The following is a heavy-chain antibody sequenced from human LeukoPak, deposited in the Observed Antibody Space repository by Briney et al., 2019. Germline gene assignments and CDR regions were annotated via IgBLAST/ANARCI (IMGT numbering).Heavy chain of an antibody. Sequence: SVKVSCKASGGTFSSYAISWVRQAPGQGLEWMGGIIPIFGTANYAQKFQGRVTITTDESTSTAYMELSSLRSEDTAVYYCARDLDLGEPFDYWGQGTLVTVSS. CDR1: GGTFSSYA. D-gene: IGHD3-10*01. V-gene: IGHV1-69*05. J-gene: IGHJ4*02. CDR2: IIPIFGTA. CDR3: ARDLDLGEPFDY.